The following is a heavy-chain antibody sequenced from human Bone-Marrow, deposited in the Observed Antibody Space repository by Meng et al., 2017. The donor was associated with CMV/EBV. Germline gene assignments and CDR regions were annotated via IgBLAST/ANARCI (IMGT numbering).Heavy chain of an antibody. Sequence: GGSLRLSCAASGFTFCSYAMHWVHQAPGKGLEWVAVISYDGSNKYYADSVKSRFTISRDNSKNTLYLQMNSLRAEDTAVYYCARDKIPLLDNHSSGYLSDYWGQGTLVSVSS. D-gene: IGHD3-22*01. J-gene: IGHJ4*02. CDR1: GFTFCSYA. CDR3: ARDKIPLLDNHSSGYLSDY. V-gene: IGHV3-30*04. CDR2: ISYDGSNK.